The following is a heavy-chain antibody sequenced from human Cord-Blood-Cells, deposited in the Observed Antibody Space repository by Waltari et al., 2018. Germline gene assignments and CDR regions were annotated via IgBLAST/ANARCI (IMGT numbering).Heavy chain of an antibody. V-gene: IGHV4-61*01. Sequence: QVQLQESGPGLVKPSETLSLTCTCSGGSVSSGSHYWSWIRQPPGKGLEWIGYIYYSGSTNYNPSLKSRVTISVDTSKNQFSLKLSSVTAADTAVYYCARTSNFHAFDIWGQGTMVTVSS. D-gene: IGHD7-27*01. J-gene: IGHJ3*02. CDR1: GGSVSSGSHY. CDR2: IYYSGST. CDR3: ARTSNFHAFDI.